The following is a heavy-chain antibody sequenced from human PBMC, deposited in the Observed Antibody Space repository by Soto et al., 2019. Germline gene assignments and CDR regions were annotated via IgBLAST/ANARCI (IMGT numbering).Heavy chain of an antibody. CDR3: ARVRSSRREFKS. V-gene: IGHV1-46*04. CDR2: VDPRDGST. Sequence: QVQLVQSGAEMKRPGASVILSCKASGYIFTTYSIHWVRQTAGQGLEWMAKVDPRDGSTGYAQKWWGRVCRAWDSSTGTVSMDVSTLTSDDTATYYCARVRSSRREFKSWGQGTQVTVSS. CDR1: GYIFTTYS. J-gene: IGHJ5*02. D-gene: IGHD3-10*01.